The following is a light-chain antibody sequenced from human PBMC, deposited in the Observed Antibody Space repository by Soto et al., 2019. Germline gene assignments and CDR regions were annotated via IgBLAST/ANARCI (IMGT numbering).Light chain of an antibody. CDR3: QQSYSTAWT. Sequence: DIQKTQSPSSLSASVGDRVTITCRASQSISSYLNWYQQKPGKAPKLLIYAASSLQSGVPSRFNGSGSGTDFTLTISSLQPEDFATYYCQQSYSTAWTFGQGTKVEIK. V-gene: IGKV1-39*01. CDR2: AAS. CDR1: QSISSY. J-gene: IGKJ1*01.